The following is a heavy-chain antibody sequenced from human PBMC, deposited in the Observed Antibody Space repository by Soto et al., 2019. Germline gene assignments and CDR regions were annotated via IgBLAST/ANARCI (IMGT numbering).Heavy chain of an antibody. CDR1: GFDFSIYE. Sequence: GSLRLSCASSGFDFSIYEMSWVFQAPGKGLEWVSYISSSGSSIYYADSVKGRFTISRDDAKNSLYLQMNSLRAEDTAVYYCARDGRGATGYSDYWGQGTLVTVSS. CDR2: ISSSGSSI. J-gene: IGHJ4*02. V-gene: IGHV3-48*03. D-gene: IGHD3-9*01. CDR3: ARDGRGATGYSDY.